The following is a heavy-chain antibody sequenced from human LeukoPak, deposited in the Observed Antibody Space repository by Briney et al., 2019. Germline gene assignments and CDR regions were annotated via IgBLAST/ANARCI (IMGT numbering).Heavy chain of an antibody. D-gene: IGHD5-18*01. J-gene: IGHJ4*02. V-gene: IGHV4-39*01. CDR1: GGSISSSTFY. CDR3: TSGYSYDLFDY. CDR2: IYYSGST. Sequence: SETLSLTCTVSGGSISSSTFYWGWIRQPPGKGLEWIGTIYYSGSTFYNPSLKSRVTVSVDTSKNQFSLKLSSVTAADTAVFYCTSGYSYDLFDYWGQGTLVTVSS.